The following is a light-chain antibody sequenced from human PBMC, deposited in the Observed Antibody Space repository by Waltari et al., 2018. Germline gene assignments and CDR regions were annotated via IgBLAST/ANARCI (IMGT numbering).Light chain of an antibody. J-gene: IGLJ2*01. CDR3: GTWDNSLSGKV. CDR1: SSNIGTNP. CDR2: ENS. V-gene: IGLV1-51*01. Sequence: QSVLTQPPSVSAAPGQKVTISCSGSSSNIGTNPVFWYQHRPGAAPKLVIYENSLRPSGIPDRFSGSKSGTSATLDITGLQTGDEAAYYCGTWDNSLSGKVFGGGTKLTVL.